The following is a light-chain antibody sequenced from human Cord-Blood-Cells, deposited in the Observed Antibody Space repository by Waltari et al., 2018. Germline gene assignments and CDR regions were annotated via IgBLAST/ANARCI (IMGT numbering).Light chain of an antibody. Sequence: EIVLTQSPGTLSLSPGERANLSCRASQSVSRSYLAWYQQKPGQAPRLLIYGASSRAPGIPDRFSGSGSATDFTLTISRLEPEDFAVYYCQQYGSSPFGQVTRLEIK. CDR3: QQYGSSP. J-gene: IGKJ5*01. CDR1: QSVSRSY. V-gene: IGKV3-20*01. CDR2: GAS.